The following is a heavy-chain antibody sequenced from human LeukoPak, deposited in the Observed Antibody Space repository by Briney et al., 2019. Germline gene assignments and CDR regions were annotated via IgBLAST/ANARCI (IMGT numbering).Heavy chain of an antibody. CDR1: GYTFTSYD. V-gene: IGHV1-8*03. Sequence: GASVKVSCKASGYTFTSYDINWVRQATGQGLEWMGWMNPNSGNTGYAQKFQGRVTITRNTSISTACMELSSLRSEDTAVYYCARARYYYDSSGYYYYFDYWGQGTLVTVSS. J-gene: IGHJ4*02. CDR3: ARARYYYDSSGYYYYFDY. D-gene: IGHD3-22*01. CDR2: MNPNSGNT.